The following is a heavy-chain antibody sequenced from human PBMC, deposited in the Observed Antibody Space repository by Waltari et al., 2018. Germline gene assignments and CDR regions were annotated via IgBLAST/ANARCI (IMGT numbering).Heavy chain of an antibody. D-gene: IGHD2-15*01. Sequence: QLQLQESGPGLVKPSETLSLTCTVSGGSISSSSYYWGWLRQPPGKGLEWIGSIYYSGSTYYNPSLKSRVTISVDTSKNQFSLKLSSVTAADTAVYYCARKEGGGSAYYYFDYWGQGTLVTVSP. J-gene: IGHJ4*02. CDR2: IYYSGST. CDR3: ARKEGGGSAYYYFDY. V-gene: IGHV4-39*01. CDR1: GGSISSSSYY.